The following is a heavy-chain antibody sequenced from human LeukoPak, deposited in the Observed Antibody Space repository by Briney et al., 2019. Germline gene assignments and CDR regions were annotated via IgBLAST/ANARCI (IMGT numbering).Heavy chain of an antibody. J-gene: IGHJ6*03. V-gene: IGHV4-4*07. Sequence: KSSETLSLTCTVSGGSVSTYYWSWIRQPAGKGLEFIGRFFTSGTSGTTNYNPSLKSRVTMSLDTSKNQFSLKLSSVTAADTAVYYCARDLGGYSDGSYYYYMDVWGKGTTVTVSS. CDR1: GGSVSTYY. CDR3: ARDLGGYSDGSYYYYMDV. D-gene: IGHD5-18*01. CDR2: FFTSGTSGTT.